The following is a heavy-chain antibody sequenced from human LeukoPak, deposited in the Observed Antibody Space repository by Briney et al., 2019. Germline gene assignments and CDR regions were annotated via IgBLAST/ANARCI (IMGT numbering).Heavy chain of an antibody. J-gene: IGHJ4*02. Sequence: GGSLRLSCAASGFTFSSYWMHWVRQAPGKGLVWVSRINSDGSSTSYADSVKGRFTISRDNAKNTLYLQMNSLRAEDTAVYYCARVGGMYGSGSYKDYYFDYWGQGTLVTVSS. V-gene: IGHV3-74*01. CDR2: INSDGSST. CDR3: ARVGGMYGSGSYKDYYFDY. D-gene: IGHD3-10*01. CDR1: GFTFSSYW.